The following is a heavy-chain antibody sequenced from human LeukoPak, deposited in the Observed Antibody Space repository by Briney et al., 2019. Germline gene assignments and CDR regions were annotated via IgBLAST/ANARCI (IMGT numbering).Heavy chain of an antibody. CDR2: IYYSGST. CDR3: ARTHEYFDY. V-gene: IGHV4-59*01. Sequence: ASETLSLTCTVSGGSISSYYLSWIRQPPGKGLEWIGYIYYSGSTNYNPSLKSRVTISVDTSKNQFSLKLSSVTAADTAVYYCARTHEYFDYWGQGALVTVSS. CDR1: GGSISSYY. J-gene: IGHJ4*02.